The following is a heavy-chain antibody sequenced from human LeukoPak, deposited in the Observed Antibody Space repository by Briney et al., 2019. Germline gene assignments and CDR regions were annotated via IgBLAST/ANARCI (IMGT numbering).Heavy chain of an antibody. J-gene: IGHJ3*02. D-gene: IGHD3-22*01. Sequence: GGSLRLSCAASGFTFSSYAMSWVRQAPGKGLEWVSAISGRAGSTYYADSVKGRFTISRDNSKNTLYLQMNSLRAEDTAVYYCAKGTYYYDSSGYYSHAFDIWGQGTMVTVSS. CDR2: ISGRAGST. CDR3: AKGTYYYDSSGYYSHAFDI. CDR1: GFTFSSYA. V-gene: IGHV3-23*01.